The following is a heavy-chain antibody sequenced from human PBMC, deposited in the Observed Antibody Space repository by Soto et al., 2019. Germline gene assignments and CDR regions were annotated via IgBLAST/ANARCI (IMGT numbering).Heavy chain of an antibody. V-gene: IGHV3-21*06. D-gene: IGHD1-1*01. Sequence: EVRLVESGGGLVKPGESLRLSCAASGFSFSDYSMSWVRQTPGKGLEWVSLIGPVSNYIYYADSVKGRFTISRDAARNSVYLEMDSLRAEDTGVYYCARPRGNSWYNDYWGQGTLVTVSS. CDR3: ARPRGNSWYNDY. CDR1: GFSFSDYS. J-gene: IGHJ4*02. CDR2: IGPVSNYI.